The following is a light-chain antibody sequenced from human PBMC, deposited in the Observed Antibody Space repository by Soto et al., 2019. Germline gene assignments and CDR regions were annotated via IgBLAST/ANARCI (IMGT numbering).Light chain of an antibody. CDR2: GAS. CDR1: QCINNF. CDR3: QQEHSYPVT. J-gene: IGKJ4*01. V-gene: IGKV1-16*02. Sequence: DIQMTQSPSSLSALVGDTVTITCRASQCINNFLACFQQKPGKAPKSLIYGASSLQSGVPSKFSGSGSDTGFTLTISSLQPEDSATYFCQQEHSYPVTFGGGTKVEIK.